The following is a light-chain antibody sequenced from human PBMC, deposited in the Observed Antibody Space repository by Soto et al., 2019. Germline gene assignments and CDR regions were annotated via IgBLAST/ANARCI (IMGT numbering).Light chain of an antibody. CDR2: DAS. Sequence: IQMTQSPSSLSASVGDRVTITCQASQDISNYLNWYQQKPGKAPKLLIYDASNLETGVPSRFSGSGSGTEFTLTISSLQPDDFATYYCQQYNSYRTFGQGTKVDIK. CDR3: QQYNSYRT. J-gene: IGKJ1*01. CDR1: QDISNY. V-gene: IGKV1-33*01.